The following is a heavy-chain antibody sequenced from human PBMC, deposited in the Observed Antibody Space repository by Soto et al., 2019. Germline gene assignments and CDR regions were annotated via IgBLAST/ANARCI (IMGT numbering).Heavy chain of an antibody. CDR1: GFTFSSYW. Sequence: PGGSLRLSCAASGFTFSSYWMSWVRQAPGKGLEWVANIKQDGSEKYYVDSVKGRFTISRDNAKNSLYLQMNSLRAEDTAVYYCARDFIPSNIGEGIDYWGQGTLVTVSS. D-gene: IGHD3-10*01. J-gene: IGHJ4*02. CDR3: ARDFIPSNIGEGIDY. V-gene: IGHV3-7*01. CDR2: IKQDGSEK.